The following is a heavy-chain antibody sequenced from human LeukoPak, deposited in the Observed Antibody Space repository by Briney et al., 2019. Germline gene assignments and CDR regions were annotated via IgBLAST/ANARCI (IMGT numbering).Heavy chain of an antibody. J-gene: IGHJ6*02. CDR1: GFTFTSYA. D-gene: IGHD2-2*01. Sequence: GGSLKLSCAASGFTFTSYAMHWVRQAPGKGLEWVAFISYDGSNKYYADSVKGRFTMSRDNSKNTRYMQMNSLRAEDTAVYYCARGGEYQLPHYYYYGMDVWGQGTTVTVSS. V-gene: IGHV3-30-3*01. CDR3: ARGGEYQLPHYYYYGMDV. CDR2: ISYDGSNK.